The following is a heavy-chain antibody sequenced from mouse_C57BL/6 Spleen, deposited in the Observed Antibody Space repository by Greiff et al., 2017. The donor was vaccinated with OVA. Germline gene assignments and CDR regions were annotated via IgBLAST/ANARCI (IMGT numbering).Heavy chain of an antibody. D-gene: IGHD2-10*02. CDR2: IDPETGGT. V-gene: IGHV1-15*01. CDR1: GYTFTDYE. Sequence: VKLVESGAELVRPGASVTLSCKASGYTFTDYEMHWVKQTPVHGLEWIGAIDPETGGTAYNQKFKGKAILTADKSSSTAYMELRSLTSEDSAVYYCTRKGYVHYFDYWGQGTTLTVSS. CDR3: TRKGYVHYFDY. J-gene: IGHJ2*01.